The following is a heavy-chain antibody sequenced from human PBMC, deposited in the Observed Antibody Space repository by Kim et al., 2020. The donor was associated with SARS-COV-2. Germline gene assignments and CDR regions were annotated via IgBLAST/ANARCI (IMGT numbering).Heavy chain of an antibody. CDR2: TYYRSKWYN. D-gene: IGHD6-13*01. Sequence: SQTLSLTCAISGDSVSSNSAAWNWIRQSPSRGLEWLGRTYYRSKWYNDYAVSVKSRITINPDTSKNQFSLQLNSVTPEDTAVYYCARGLTAAAGLYYYYYGMDVWGQGTTVTVSS. CDR1: GDSVSSNSAA. V-gene: IGHV6-1*01. CDR3: ARGLTAAAGLYYYYYGMDV. J-gene: IGHJ6*02.